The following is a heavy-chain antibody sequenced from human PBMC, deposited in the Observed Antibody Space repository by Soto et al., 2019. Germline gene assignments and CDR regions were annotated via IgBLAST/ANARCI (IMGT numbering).Heavy chain of an antibody. CDR2: IFSNDEK. CDR3: ARSAAFGSYDSSGLDY. V-gene: IGHV2-26*01. D-gene: IGHD3-22*01. J-gene: IGHJ4*02. CDR1: GFSLSNARMG. Sequence: SGPTLVNPTETLTLTCTVSGFSLSNARMGVSWIRQPPGKALEWLAHIFSNDEKSYSTSLKSRLTISKDTSKSQVVLTMTNMDPVDTATYYCARSAAFGSYDSSGLDYWGQGTLVTVSS.